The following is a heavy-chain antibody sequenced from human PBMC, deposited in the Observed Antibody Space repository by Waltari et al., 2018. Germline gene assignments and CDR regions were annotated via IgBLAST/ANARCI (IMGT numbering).Heavy chain of an antibody. CDR2: TNTDGSFT. J-gene: IGHJ4*02. CDR3: VRGSLNPGFDY. V-gene: IGHV3-74*01. Sequence: EVQLVESGGGLVQPGGSLRLSCAVSGFTFSSHWMPWCRQTPGAGLVWLSRTNTDGSFTNYADSVEGRFTMSRDNAKDTVYLQMNSLRAEDTAIYYCVRGSLNPGFDYWGQGTLVTVSS. CDR1: GFTFSSHW.